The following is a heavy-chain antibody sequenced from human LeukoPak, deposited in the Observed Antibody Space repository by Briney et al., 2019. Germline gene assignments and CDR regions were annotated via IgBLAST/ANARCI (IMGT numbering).Heavy chain of an antibody. V-gene: IGHV3-30*02. CDR3: AKVAPYCSSTSCYFDY. Sequence: GGSLRLSCAASGFTFSSYGMHWVRQAPAKGLEWVAFMRYDGSNKYYADSVKGRFTISRDNSKNTLYLQMNSLRAEDTAVYYCAKVAPYCSSTSCYFDYWGQGTLVTVSS. CDR1: GFTFSSYG. J-gene: IGHJ4*02. D-gene: IGHD2-2*01. CDR2: MRYDGSNK.